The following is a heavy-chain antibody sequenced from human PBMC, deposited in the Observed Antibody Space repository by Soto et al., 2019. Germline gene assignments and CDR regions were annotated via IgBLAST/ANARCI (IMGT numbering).Heavy chain of an antibody. CDR3: ARRYCSGGSCYFSYFDY. Sequence: GSGPTLVNPTQTLTLTCTFSGFSLSTSGMCVSWIRQPPGKALEWLARIDWDDDKYYSTSLKTRLTISKDTSKNQVVLTMTNMDPVDTATYYCARRYCSGGSCYFSYFDYWGQGTLVTVSS. CDR2: IDWDDDK. D-gene: IGHD2-15*01. CDR1: GFSLSTSGMC. J-gene: IGHJ4*02. V-gene: IGHV2-70*11.